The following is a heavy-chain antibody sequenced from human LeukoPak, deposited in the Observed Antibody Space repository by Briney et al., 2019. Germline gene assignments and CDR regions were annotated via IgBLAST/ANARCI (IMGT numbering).Heavy chain of an antibody. Sequence: GGSLRLSCAASGFTFSSYAMSWVRQAPGKGLDWVSAISGSGGSTSYADSVKGRFTISRDNSRNTPYLQMNSLRAEDTAVYYCAAFPRSMVRGANMDPIDYWGQGTLVTVSS. D-gene: IGHD3-10*01. CDR3: AAFPRSMVRGANMDPIDY. CDR1: GFTFSSYA. J-gene: IGHJ4*02. V-gene: IGHV3-23*01. CDR2: ISGSGGST.